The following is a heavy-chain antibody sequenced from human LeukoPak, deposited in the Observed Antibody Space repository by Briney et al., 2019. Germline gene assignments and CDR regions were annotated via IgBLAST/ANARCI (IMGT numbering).Heavy chain of an antibody. D-gene: IGHD3-9*01. CDR1: GGTFSSYA. Sequence: SVKVSCKASGGTFSSYAISWVRQAPGQGLEWMGGIIPIFGTANYAQKFQGRVTITTDESTSTAYMELSSLRSEDTAVYYCARGTPISTGAFDIWGQGTMVTVSS. CDR2: IIPIFGTA. J-gene: IGHJ3*02. V-gene: IGHV1-69*05. CDR3: ARGTPISTGAFDI.